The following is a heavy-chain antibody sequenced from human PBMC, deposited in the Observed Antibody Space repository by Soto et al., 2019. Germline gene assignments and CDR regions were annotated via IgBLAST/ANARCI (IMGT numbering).Heavy chain of an antibody. V-gene: IGHV4-30-2*01. J-gene: IGHJ4*02. CDR1: GGSISSGGYS. Sequence: SETLSLTCAVSGGSISSGGYSWSWIRQPPGKGLEWIGYIYHSGSTYYNPSLKSRVTISVDRSKNQFSLKLSSVTAADTAVYYCARGKGSGLFDYWGQGTLVTVSS. CDR3: ARGKGSGLFDY. D-gene: IGHD6-19*01. CDR2: IYHSGST.